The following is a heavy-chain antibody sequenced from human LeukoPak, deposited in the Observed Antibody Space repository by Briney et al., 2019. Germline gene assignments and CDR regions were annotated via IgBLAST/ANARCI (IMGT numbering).Heavy chain of an antibody. J-gene: IGHJ4*02. CDR2: IYYSGST. CDR1: GGSISSYY. D-gene: IGHD5-18*01. CDR3: PRGYSLDY. Sequence: PSEALSLTCTVSGGSISSYYWSWIRQPPGKGLEWIGYIYYSGSTNYNPSLKSRVTISVDTSKNQFSLKLSSVTAADTAVYYCPRGYSLDYWGQGTLVTVSS. V-gene: IGHV4-59*01.